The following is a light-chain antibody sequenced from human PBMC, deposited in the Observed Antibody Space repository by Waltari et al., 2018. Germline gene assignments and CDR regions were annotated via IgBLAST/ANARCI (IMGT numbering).Light chain of an antibody. J-gene: IGLJ1*01. V-gene: IGLV10-54*04. CDR1: SKAVGNDA. Sequence: AGLTQPPSVSHALRQTATLTCTGDSKAVGNDAAASLQQHQGHPPKLPSYRDNRRPSGISEIFSASRSGNTASLTITELQPEDEADYYCSAWDDTFKTYIFGTGTKVTVL. CDR3: SAWDDTFKTYI. CDR2: RDN.